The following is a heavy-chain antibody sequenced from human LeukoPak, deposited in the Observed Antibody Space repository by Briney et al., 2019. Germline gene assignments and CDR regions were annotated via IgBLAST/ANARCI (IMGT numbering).Heavy chain of an antibody. J-gene: IGHJ4*02. Sequence: ASVKVSCKASGYTFTSYDINWVRQATGQGLEWMGWMNPNSGNTGYAQKFQGRVTMTRNTSISTAYMELSSLRSEDTAVYYCARGFTMVRGPRTLGYWGRGTLVTVSS. CDR1: GYTFTSYD. CDR3: ARGFTMVRGPRTLGY. D-gene: IGHD3-10*01. V-gene: IGHV1-8*01. CDR2: MNPNSGNT.